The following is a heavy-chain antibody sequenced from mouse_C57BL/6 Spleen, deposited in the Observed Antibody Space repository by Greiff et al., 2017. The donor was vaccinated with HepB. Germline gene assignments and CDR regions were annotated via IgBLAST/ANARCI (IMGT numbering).Heavy chain of an antibody. D-gene: IGHD1-1*01. CDR1: GYSFTSYY. Sequence: QVQLQQSGPELVKPGASVKISCKASGYSFTSYYIHWVKQRPGQGLEWIGWIYPGSGNTKYNEKFKGKATLTADTSSSTAYMQLSSLTSEDSAVYYCAMGYYGSSYGYAMDYWGQGTSVTVSS. CDR3: AMGYYGSSYGYAMDY. J-gene: IGHJ4*01. CDR2: IYPGSGNT. V-gene: IGHV1-66*01.